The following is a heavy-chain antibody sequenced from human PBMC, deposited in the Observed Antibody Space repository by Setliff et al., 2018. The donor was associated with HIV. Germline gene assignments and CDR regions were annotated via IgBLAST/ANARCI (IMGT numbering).Heavy chain of an antibody. CDR2: IYSTGDT. V-gene: IGHV4-4*07. CDR1: GGSISNFY. J-gene: IGHJ4*02. CDR3: ARVRLTMIMMVDYFDQ. Sequence: SETLSLTCSVSGGSISNFYWSWIRQPPGKGLEWVGHIYSTGDTNYNPSLKSRVTLSADTSKIQLSLSLTSVTAADTAVYYCARVRLTMIMMVDYFDQWGQGTLVTVSS. D-gene: IGHD3-22*01.